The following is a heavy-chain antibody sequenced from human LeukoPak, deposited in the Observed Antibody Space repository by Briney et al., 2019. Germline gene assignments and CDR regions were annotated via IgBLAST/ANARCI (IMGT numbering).Heavy chain of an antibody. CDR3: AKGSLGGYSWYYFDY. CDR1: VFIFSSYS. Sequence: GGSLRLSCAASVFIFSSYSMNWVRQAPGKGLEWVSSISSRSSYIYYADSAKGRFTISRDNAKNSLYLQMNSLRAEDTAVYYCAKGSLGGYSWYYFDYWGQGTLVTVSS. D-gene: IGHD3-22*01. J-gene: IGHJ4*02. V-gene: IGHV3-21*04. CDR2: ISSRSSYI.